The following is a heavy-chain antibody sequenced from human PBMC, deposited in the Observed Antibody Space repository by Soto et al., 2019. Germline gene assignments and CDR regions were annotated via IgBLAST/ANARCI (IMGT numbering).Heavy chain of an antibody. CDR3: ARSITMVRGVAKNYYYYYYGMDV. CDR2: INPNSGGT. CDR1: GYTFTGYY. D-gene: IGHD3-10*01. Sequence: ASVKVSCKASGYTFTGYYMHWVRQAPGQGLEWMGWINPNSGGTNYAQKFQGWVTMTRDTSISTAYMELSRLRSDDTAVYYCARSITMVRGVAKNYYYYYYGMDVWGQGTTVTVSS. J-gene: IGHJ6*02. V-gene: IGHV1-2*04.